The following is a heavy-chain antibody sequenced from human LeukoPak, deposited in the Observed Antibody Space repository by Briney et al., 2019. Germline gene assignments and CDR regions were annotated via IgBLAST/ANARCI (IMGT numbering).Heavy chain of an antibody. CDR1: GFTFSDHY. CDR3: ARFYSGSYHDAFDI. V-gene: IGHV3-72*01. Sequence: GGSLRLSCAASGFTFSDHYMDWVRQAPGKGLEWVGRTRNKANSYTTEYAASVKGRFTISRDDSKNSLYLQMNSLETEDTAVYYCARFYSGSYHDAFDIWGQGTMVTVSS. D-gene: IGHD1-26*01. J-gene: IGHJ3*02. CDR2: TRNKANSYTT.